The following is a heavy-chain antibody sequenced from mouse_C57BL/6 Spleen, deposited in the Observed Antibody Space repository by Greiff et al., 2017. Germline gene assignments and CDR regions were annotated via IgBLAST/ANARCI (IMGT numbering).Heavy chain of an antibody. CDR1: GFNIKDDY. Sequence: VQLQQSGAELVRPGASVKLSCTASGFNIKDDYMHWVKQRPEQGLEWIGWIDPENGDTESASKFQGKATITADTSSNTAYLQLSSLTSEDTAVYYCTTPYDYDGSPAYWGQGTLVTVSA. J-gene: IGHJ3*01. D-gene: IGHD2-4*01. CDR2: IDPENGDT. V-gene: IGHV14-4*01. CDR3: TTPYDYDGSPAY.